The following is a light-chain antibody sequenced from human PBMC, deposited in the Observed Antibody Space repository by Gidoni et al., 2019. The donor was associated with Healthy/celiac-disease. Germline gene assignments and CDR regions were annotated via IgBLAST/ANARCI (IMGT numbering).Light chain of an antibody. CDR3: QQRSNWAT. CDR1: QSVSSY. V-gene: IGKV3-11*01. Sequence: ETVFTQSPATLSLSPGAIATLSCRASQSVSSYLAWYQQKPGEPPSLLNYDASNRATGIPARFSGSGSGTDFTLTISSLEPEDFADYYCQQRSNWATFGPGTKVDIK. CDR2: DAS. J-gene: IGKJ3*01.